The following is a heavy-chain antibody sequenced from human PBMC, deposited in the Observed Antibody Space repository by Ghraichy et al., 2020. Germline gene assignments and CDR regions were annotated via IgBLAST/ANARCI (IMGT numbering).Heavy chain of an antibody. J-gene: IGHJ5*02. D-gene: IGHD3-10*01. V-gene: IGHV4-39*01. CDR1: GGSISSSSYY. Sequence: SETLSLTCTVSGGSISSSSYYWGWIRQPPGKGLEWIGSIYYSGSTYYNPSLKSRVTISVDTSKNQFSLKLSSVTAADTAVYYCARQMPSVQGVMVNWFDPWGQGTLVTVSP. CDR3: ARQMPSVQGVMVNWFDP. CDR2: IYYSGST.